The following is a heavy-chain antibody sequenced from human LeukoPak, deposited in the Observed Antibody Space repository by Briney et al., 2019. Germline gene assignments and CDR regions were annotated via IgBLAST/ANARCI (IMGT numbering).Heavy chain of an antibody. V-gene: IGHV3-23*01. D-gene: IGHD3-22*01. CDR2: ISDSGGST. J-gene: IGHJ4*02. Sequence: GGSQRLSCAASGFTFSSYGMHWVRQAPGKGLEWVAGISDSGGSTNYADSVKGRFTISRDNPKNTLYLQMNSLRAEDTAVYFCAKRGVVIRVILVGFHKEAYYFDSWGQGALVTVSS. CDR1: GFTFSSYG. CDR3: AKRGVVIRVILVGFHKEAYYFDS.